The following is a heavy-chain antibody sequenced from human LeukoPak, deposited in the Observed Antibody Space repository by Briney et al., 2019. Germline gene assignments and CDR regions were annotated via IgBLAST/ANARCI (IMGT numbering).Heavy chain of an antibody. D-gene: IGHD2-8*01. CDR1: GGSTSSYY. CDR3: ARGFQWHPKPCVFDV. Sequence: SETLSLTCTISGGSTSSYYWSWIRQPPGKGLEWIGDIYYTGDTNDNPSLKSRASISIDTSNNQFSLRLRSVTAADTAVYYCARGFQWHPKPCVFDVWGQGTMVTVSS. J-gene: IGHJ3*01. CDR2: IYYTGDT. V-gene: IGHV4-59*01.